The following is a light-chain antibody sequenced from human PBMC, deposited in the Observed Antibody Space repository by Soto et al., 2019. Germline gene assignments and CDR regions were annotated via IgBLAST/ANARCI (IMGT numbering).Light chain of an antibody. J-gene: IGKJ3*01. CDR3: QQLNSYPIT. CDR2: AAS. V-gene: IGKV1-9*01. CDR1: QGISSY. Sequence: DIQLTQSPSFLSASVGDRVTITCRASQGISSYLAWYQQKPGKAPKLLIYAASTLQSGVPSRFGGSGSGTEFTLTISSLQPEDFATYYCQQLNSYPITFGPGTKVDIK.